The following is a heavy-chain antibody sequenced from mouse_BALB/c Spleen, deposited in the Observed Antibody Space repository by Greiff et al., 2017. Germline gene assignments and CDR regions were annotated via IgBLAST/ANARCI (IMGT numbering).Heavy chain of an antibody. V-gene: IGHV2-9*02. CDR2: IWAGGST. Sequence: QVQLQQSGPGLVAPSQSLSITCTVSGFSLTSYGVHWVRQPPGKGLEWLGVIWAGGSTNYNSALMSRLSISKDNSKSQVFLKMNSLQTDDTAMYYCARRYGNYGDAMDYWGQGTSVTVSS. CDR1: GFSLTSYG. CDR3: ARRYGNYGDAMDY. J-gene: IGHJ4*01. D-gene: IGHD2-1*01.